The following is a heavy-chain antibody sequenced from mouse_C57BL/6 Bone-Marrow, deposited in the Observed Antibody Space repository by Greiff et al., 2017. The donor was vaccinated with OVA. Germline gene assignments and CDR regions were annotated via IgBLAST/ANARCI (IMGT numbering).Heavy chain of an antibody. V-gene: IGHV1-81*01. J-gene: IGHJ4*01. D-gene: IGHD1-1*01. CDR1: GYTFTSYG. CDR2: IYPRSGNT. Sequence: VQLQQSGAELARPGASVKLSCKASGYTFTSYGISWVKQRTGQGLEWIGEIYPRSGNTYYNEKFKGKATLTADNSSSTAYMELRSLTSEDSAVYFCARVITTPYYYAMDYWGQGTSVTVSS. CDR3: ARVITTPYYYAMDY.